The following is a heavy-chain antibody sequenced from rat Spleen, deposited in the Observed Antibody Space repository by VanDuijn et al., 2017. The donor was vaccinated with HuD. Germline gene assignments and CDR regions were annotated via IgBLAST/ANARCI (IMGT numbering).Heavy chain of an antibody. V-gene: IGHV5-25*01. Sequence: EVQLVESGGGLVQPGRSMKLSCAVSGLTFSNYYMAWVRQAPTKGLEWVASISHDGDNAYYRDSVRGRFTVSRDNAKSTVYLQMDSLRSEDTATYYCARHPTDYGFDGDWFACWGQGTLVTVSS. CDR3: ARHPTDYGFDGDWFAC. J-gene: IGHJ3*01. CDR1: GLTFSNYY. CDR2: ISHDGDNA. D-gene: IGHD1-9*01.